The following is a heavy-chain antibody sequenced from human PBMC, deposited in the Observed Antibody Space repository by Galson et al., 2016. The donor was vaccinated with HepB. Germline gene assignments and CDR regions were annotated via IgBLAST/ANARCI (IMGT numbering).Heavy chain of an antibody. CDR2: INPSGGST. J-gene: IGHJ5*02. D-gene: IGHD3-3*01. V-gene: IGHV1-46*01. CDR1: GYTFTSYY. Sequence: SVKVSCKASGYTFTSYYMHWVRQAPGQGLEWIGIINPSGGSTSYAQKFQGRVTMTRDTSTSTVYMELSSLRSEDRAVYYCARQRGGDFWSGFVAYNWFDPWGQGTLVTVSS. CDR3: ARQRGGDFWSGFVAYNWFDP.